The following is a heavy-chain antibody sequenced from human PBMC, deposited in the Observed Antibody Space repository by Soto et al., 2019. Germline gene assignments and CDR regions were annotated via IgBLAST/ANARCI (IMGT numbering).Heavy chain of an antibody. D-gene: IGHD1-1*01. Sequence: GGSLRLSCVGSGFRFSDYPLNWVRQAPGQGLEWVANINRRGTSTNYADSVRGRFSTSRDSTRNSLYLNMDSLRVGDTATYYCVRGTPTPGLDIWGRGTTVTVSS. V-gene: IGHV3-7*03. CDR3: VRGTPTPGLDI. CDR1: GFRFSDYP. J-gene: IGHJ6*02. CDR2: INRRGTST.